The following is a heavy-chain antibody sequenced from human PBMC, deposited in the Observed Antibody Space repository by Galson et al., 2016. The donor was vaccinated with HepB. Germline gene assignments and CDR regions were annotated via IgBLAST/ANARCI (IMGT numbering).Heavy chain of an antibody. CDR1: GYTFTTYW. CDR3: ARGLVLWSGQPPPAMDA. V-gene: IGHV5-51*03. CDR2: VDPTDSKT. D-gene: IGHD3-3*01. J-gene: IGHJ6*02. Sequence: QSGAEVKKPGESLKISCQGPGYTFTTYWIGWVRQLPGKGLEWVGIVDPTDSKTTYSPSFQGQVTISVEKSISTAYLQWNSLKASDTAVYYCARGLVLWSGQPPPAMDAWGQGTTVTVSS.